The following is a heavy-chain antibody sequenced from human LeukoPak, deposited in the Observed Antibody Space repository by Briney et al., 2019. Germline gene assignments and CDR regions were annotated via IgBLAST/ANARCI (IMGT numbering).Heavy chain of an antibody. CDR1: GGSISSYY. V-gene: IGHV4-59*01. CDR3: ARDRGIAVAGSKGYYYYGMDV. Sequence: SETLSLTCTVSGGSISSYYWSWIRQPPGKGLEWFGYIYYGGSTNYNPSLKSRVTISVDTSKNQFSLKLSSVTAADTAVYYCARDRGIAVAGSKGYYYYGMDVWGQGTTVTVSS. J-gene: IGHJ6*02. D-gene: IGHD6-19*01. CDR2: IYYGGST.